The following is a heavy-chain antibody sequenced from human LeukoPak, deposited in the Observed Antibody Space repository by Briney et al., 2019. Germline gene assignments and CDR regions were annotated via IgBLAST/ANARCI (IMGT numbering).Heavy chain of an antibody. CDR2: INSDGSTT. CDR1: GFTFSRTW. CDR3: ARDWHYAMDV. J-gene: IGHJ6*02. Sequence: PGGSLRLPCAASGFTFSRTWMYWVRQAPGKGLVWVSRINSDGSTTTYADSVKGRFTISRDNAKNTAYLQMNSLRGEDTAVYFCARDWHYAMDVWGQGTTVTVSS. V-gene: IGHV3-74*01.